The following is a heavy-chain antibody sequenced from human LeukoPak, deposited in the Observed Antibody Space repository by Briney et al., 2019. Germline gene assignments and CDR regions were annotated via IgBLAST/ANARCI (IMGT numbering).Heavy chain of an antibody. CDR3: ARAVSIAVAGTRY. Sequence: PGGSLRLSCAASGFTFSSYAMHWVRQAPGKGLEWVAVISYDGSNKYYADSVKGRFTISRDNSKNTLYLQMNSLRAEDTAVYYCARAVSIAVAGTRYWGQGTLVTVSP. CDR1: GFTFSSYA. V-gene: IGHV3-30-3*01. D-gene: IGHD6-19*01. CDR2: ISYDGSNK. J-gene: IGHJ4*02.